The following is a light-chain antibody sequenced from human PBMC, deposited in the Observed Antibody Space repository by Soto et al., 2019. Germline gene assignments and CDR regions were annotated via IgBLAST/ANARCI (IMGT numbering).Light chain of an antibody. CDR2: EVS. V-gene: IGLV2-14*01. CDR3: SSYSSSSTLFV. Sequence: QSVLTQPASVSGSPGQSITISCTGTSSDVGGYKYVSWYQRHPGKAPKFLIYEVSNRPSGVSNRFSGSKSGNTASLTISGLQAEDEADYYCSSYSSSSTLFVFGTGTKVTVL. J-gene: IGLJ1*01. CDR1: SSDVGGYKY.